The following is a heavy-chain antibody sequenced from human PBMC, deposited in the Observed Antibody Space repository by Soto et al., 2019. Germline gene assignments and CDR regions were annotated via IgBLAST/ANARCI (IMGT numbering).Heavy chain of an antibody. CDR1: GFTFSSYA. J-gene: IGHJ4*02. CDR2: ISGSGGST. V-gene: IGHV3-23*01. Sequence: GGSLRLSCAASGFTFSSYAMSWVRQAPGKGLEWVSAISGSGGSTYYADSVKGRFTISRDNSKNPLYLQMNSLRAEDTAVYYCAKDRDYDILTGYRGYYFDYWGQGTLVTVSS. D-gene: IGHD3-9*01. CDR3: AKDRDYDILTGYRGYYFDY.